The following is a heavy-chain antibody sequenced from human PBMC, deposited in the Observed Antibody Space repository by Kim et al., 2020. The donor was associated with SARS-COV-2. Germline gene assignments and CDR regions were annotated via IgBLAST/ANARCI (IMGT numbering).Heavy chain of an antibody. J-gene: IGHJ5*02. V-gene: IGHV4-31*03. CDR1: AGSISIGGYY. D-gene: IGHD5-12*01. Sequence: SETLSLTCTVSAGSISIGGYYWSWIRQHPGEGLEWIGQIYYSGTTYYNPSLRSRVTISVDTAKNQYSLKLDSVTAADTAVYFCAKTYGGTSWFDPWGQGTLAT. CDR3: AKTYGGTSWFDP. CDR2: IYYSGTT.